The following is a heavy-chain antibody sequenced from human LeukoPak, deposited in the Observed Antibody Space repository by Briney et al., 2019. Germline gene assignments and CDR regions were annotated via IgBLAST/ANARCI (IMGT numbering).Heavy chain of an antibody. CDR1: GYTFTSCG. CDR3: ARVPDYGGGFYMDV. Sequence: ASVKVSCKASGYTFTSCGISWVRQAPGQGLEWMGWISAYNSNTNYAQKLQGRVTMTTDTSTSTAYMELRSLRSDDTAVYYCARVPDYGGGFYMDVWGKGITVTVSS. V-gene: IGHV1-18*01. D-gene: IGHD4-23*01. J-gene: IGHJ6*03. CDR2: ISAYNSNT.